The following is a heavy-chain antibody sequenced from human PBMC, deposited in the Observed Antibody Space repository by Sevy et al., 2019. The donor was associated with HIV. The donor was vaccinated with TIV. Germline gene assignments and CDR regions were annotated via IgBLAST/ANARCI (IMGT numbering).Heavy chain of an antibody. CDR2: ISSSSSTI. CDR3: ARTGPPGYYYDSSGSDY. J-gene: IGHJ4*02. Sequence: GGSLRLSCAASGFTFSSYSMNWVRQAPGKGLEWVSYISSSSSTIYYADSVKGRFTISRDNAKNSLYLQMNSLRAEDMAVYYCARTGPPGYYYDSSGSDYWGQGTLVTVSS. V-gene: IGHV3-48*01. D-gene: IGHD3-22*01. CDR1: GFTFSSYS.